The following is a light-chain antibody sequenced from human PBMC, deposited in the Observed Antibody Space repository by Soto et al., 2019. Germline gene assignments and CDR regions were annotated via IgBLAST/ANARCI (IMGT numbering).Light chain of an antibody. CDR2: GVS. CDR3: QQYYSTPPT. V-gene: IGKV3D-15*01. Sequence: EIVLTQSPATLSLSPGERATLSCRASQSVRSHLAWFQQKPGQAPRLLMYGVSTRATGMPDRFSGSGSGTEFTLIISSLQAEDVAVYYCQQYYSTPPTFGQGTKVEIK. CDR1: QSVRSH. J-gene: IGKJ1*01.